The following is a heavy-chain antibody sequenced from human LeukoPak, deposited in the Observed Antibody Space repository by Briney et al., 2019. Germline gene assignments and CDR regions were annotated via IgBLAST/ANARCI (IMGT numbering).Heavy chain of an antibody. D-gene: IGHD3-10*01. CDR1: GFTFTSYA. Sequence: GGSLKLSCAASGFTFTSYAMSWVRQAPGQGLDRVSAISGSGGNTYYADSVKSRCTISSDNSKNKLYLQMNSLRAEDTAVYYCAKLRGSGSYSANDYWGQGTLVTVSS. J-gene: IGHJ4*02. V-gene: IGHV3-23*01. CDR2: ISGSGGNT. CDR3: AKLRGSGSYSANDY.